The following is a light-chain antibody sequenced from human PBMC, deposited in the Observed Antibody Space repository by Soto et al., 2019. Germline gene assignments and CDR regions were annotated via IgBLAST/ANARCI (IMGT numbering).Light chain of an antibody. J-gene: IGLJ1*01. CDR2: EVN. V-gene: IGLV2-14*01. CDR3: CSYRGLESRV. CDR1: SSYAGGYNF. Sequence: QSVLTQPASVSGSPGQSITISCTGTSSYAGGYNFVSWYKQYPGKAPKLMIYEVNRRPSGVSDRFSGSKSGNTASLTISGLQAEDEADYYCCSYRGLESRVFXTGTKVTVL.